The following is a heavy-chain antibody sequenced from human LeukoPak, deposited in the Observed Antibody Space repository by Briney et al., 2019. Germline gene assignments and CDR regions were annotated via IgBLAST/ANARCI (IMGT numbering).Heavy chain of an antibody. CDR1: GFTFSSYS. V-gene: IGHV3-21*01. D-gene: IGHD5-18*01. J-gene: IGHJ4*02. CDR3: ARGRYNYGYIYDY. Sequence: GGSLRLSCAASGFTFSSYSMNWVRQAPGKGLEWVSSISSSSISIYYADSVKGRFTISRDNAKNSLYLQRNSLRADDTAVYYCARGRYNYGYIYDYWGEGTLVTVSS. CDR2: ISSSSISI.